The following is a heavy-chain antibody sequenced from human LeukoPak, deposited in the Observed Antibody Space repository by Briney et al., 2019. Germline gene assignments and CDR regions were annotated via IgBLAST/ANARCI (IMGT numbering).Heavy chain of an antibody. J-gene: IGHJ4*02. Sequence: PGGSLRLSCKASGFTFNNYALYWVRQAPGKGLEYVSAISTDGGSTYYGNSVGGRFTISRDNSKNTLYLQMGSLRVEDMAVYYCARALGWASSGPIDYWGQGTLVSVSS. CDR3: ARALGWASSGPIDY. CDR1: GFTFNNYA. CDR2: ISTDGGST. D-gene: IGHD3-22*01. V-gene: IGHV3-64*01.